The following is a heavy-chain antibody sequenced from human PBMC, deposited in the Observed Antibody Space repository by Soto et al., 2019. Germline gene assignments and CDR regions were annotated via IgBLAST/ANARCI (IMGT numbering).Heavy chain of an antibody. CDR3: ARVTKGVSLTDY. D-gene: IGHD6-6*01. CDR2: IYYSGST. V-gene: IGHV4-31*03. CDR1: GGSISSGGYY. J-gene: IGHJ4*02. Sequence: QVQLQESGPGLVKPSQTLSLTCTVSGGSISSGGYYWSWIRQHPGKALEWIGYIYYSGSTYYNPSPKSRVTISVATSKNQFSLKLSSVTAADTAVYYCARVTKGVSLTDYWGRGTLVTVSS.